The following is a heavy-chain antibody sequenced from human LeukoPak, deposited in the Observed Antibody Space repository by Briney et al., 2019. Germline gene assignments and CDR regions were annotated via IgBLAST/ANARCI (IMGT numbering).Heavy chain of an antibody. CDR1: GFTFNTAW. J-gene: IGHJ1*01. CDR3: TKDLGL. CDR2: IKSETDGGTT. V-gene: IGHV3-15*01. Sequence: PGGSLTLSCAVSGFTFNTAWMSWVRQAPGKGLEYIGRIKSETDGGTTYYAAPLKGRFTTSRDDSKNTLYLQMNSLKIEDTALYYCTKDLGLWGQGTLVTVSS.